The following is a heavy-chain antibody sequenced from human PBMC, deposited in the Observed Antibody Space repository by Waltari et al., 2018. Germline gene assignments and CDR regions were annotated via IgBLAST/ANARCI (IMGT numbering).Heavy chain of an antibody. D-gene: IGHD1-1*01. J-gene: IGHJ2*01. CDR3: ARYVVDSNYWEGYFDL. CDR2: IIPLPGVP. Sequence: QVQLVQSGAEVKKPGSSVKVSCKTAGGTFSSYGISWVRQAPGQGLEWGGRIIPLPGVPNYAQQLLGRVTMTADKSTNTASMELSSLRSEDTAVYYCARYVVDSNYWEGYFDLWGRGTLVAVSS. CDR1: GGTFSSYG. V-gene: IGHV1-69*04.